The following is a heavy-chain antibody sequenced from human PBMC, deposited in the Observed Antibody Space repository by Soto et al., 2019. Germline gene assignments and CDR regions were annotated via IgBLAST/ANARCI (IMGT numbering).Heavy chain of an antibody. V-gene: IGHV1-3*01. CDR3: ARSYSSAEENWFVP. D-gene: IGHD6-25*01. Sequence: ASLKVSCKASGYTFTSYAMHWVRQAPGQRLEWMGWINAGNGNTKYSQKFQGRVTITRDTSASTAYMELSSLRSEDTAVYYCARSYSSAEENWFVPWGQGTLVTVSS. CDR1: GYTFTSYA. CDR2: INAGNGNT. J-gene: IGHJ5*02.